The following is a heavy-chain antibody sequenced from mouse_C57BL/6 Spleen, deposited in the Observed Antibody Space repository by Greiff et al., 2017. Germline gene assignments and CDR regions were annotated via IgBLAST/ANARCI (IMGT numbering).Heavy chain of an antibody. D-gene: IGHD2-4*01. CDR2: IYPGSGST. CDR3: ASGPPIYYDYPYCYAVDN. CDR1: GYTFTSYW. V-gene: IGHV1-55*01. Sequence: QVQLKQPGAELVKPGASVKMSCKASGYTFTSYWITWVKQRPGQGLEWIGDIYPGSGSTNYNEKFKSKATLTVDTSSSTAYMQLSSLTSEDSAVYYCASGPPIYYDYPYCYAVDNWGQGTSDTVSS. J-gene: IGHJ4*01.